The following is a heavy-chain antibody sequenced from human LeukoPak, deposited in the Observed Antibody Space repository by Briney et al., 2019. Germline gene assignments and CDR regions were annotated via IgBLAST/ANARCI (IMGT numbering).Heavy chain of an antibody. Sequence: GGSLRLSCAASGFTFSSYAMHWARQAPGKGLEWVAVISYDGSNKYYADSVKGRFTISRDNSKNTLYLQMNSLRAEDTAVYYCARDGPLVWFGEFFYYYGMDVWGQGTTVTVSS. CDR2: ISYDGSNK. CDR1: GFTFSSYA. J-gene: IGHJ6*02. CDR3: ARDGPLVWFGEFFYYYGMDV. V-gene: IGHV3-30*04. D-gene: IGHD3-10*01.